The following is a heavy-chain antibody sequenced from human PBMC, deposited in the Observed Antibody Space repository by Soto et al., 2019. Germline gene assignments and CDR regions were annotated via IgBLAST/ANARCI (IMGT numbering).Heavy chain of an antibody. CDR3: SLSRRAPTASDY. V-gene: IGHV5-51*01. J-gene: IGHJ4*02. CDR2: FYPGDSDT. CDR1: GYKFTNYW. D-gene: IGHD5-18*01. Sequence: PGESLKISCKGFGYKFTNYWIGWVRQKPGKGLEWMGIFYPGDSDTRYSPSFQGQVTISADKSISTAYLQWSSLKASDTAIYYCSLSRRAPTASDYSGQAALGTLSS.